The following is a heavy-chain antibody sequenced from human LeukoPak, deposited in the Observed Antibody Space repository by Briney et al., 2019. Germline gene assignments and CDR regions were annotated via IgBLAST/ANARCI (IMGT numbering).Heavy chain of an antibody. CDR3: VKALIDY. CDR2: ISSNGGST. Sequence: GGSLRLSCSASGFTFSSYAMHWVRHSPGKGLEYVLAISSNGGSTYYADSVKGRFTISRDNSKNTLYLQMSSLRPEDTAVYYCVKALIDYWGQGTLVTVSS. V-gene: IGHV3-64D*09. D-gene: IGHD3-22*01. CDR1: GFTFSSYA. J-gene: IGHJ4*02.